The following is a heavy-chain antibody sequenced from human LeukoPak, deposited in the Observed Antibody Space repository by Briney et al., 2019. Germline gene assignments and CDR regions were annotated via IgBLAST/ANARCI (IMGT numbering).Heavy chain of an antibody. CDR1: GGTFSSYA. CDR2: IIPVFGTA. Sequence: GSSVKVSCKASGGTFSSYAISWVRQAPGQGLEWMGGIIPVFGTANYAQKFQGRVTMTEDTSTDTAYMELSSLRSEDTAVYYCATDRQQLPLGYWGQGTLVTVSS. J-gene: IGHJ4*02. V-gene: IGHV1-69*06. D-gene: IGHD6-13*01. CDR3: ATDRQQLPLGY.